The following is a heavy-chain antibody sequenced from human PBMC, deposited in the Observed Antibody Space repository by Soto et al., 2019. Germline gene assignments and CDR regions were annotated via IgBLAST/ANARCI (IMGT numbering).Heavy chain of an antibody. J-gene: IGHJ6*02. V-gene: IGHV1-69*01. CDR3: ARSQGSSTSLEIYYYYYYGMDV. D-gene: IGHD2-2*01. Sequence: QVQLVQSGAEVKKPGSSVKVSCKASGGTFSSYAISWVRQAPGQGLEWRGGIIPISGTANYAQKFHGRVTITADESTSTAYMELSSLRSEDTAVYYCARSQGSSTSLEIYYYYYYGMDVWGQGTTVTVSS. CDR1: GGTFSSYA. CDR2: IIPISGTA.